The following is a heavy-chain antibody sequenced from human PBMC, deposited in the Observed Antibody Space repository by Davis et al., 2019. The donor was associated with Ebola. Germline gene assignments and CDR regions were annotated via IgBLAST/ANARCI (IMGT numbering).Heavy chain of an antibody. D-gene: IGHD1-26*01. CDR3: ARQWVYYFDY. Sequence: SETLSLTCTVSGGYISGYYWSWIRQPPGKGLEWIGSIYYSGSTYYNQSLKSRVTISVDTSKNQFSLTLSSVTAADTAVYYCARQWVYYFDYWGQGTLVTVSS. V-gene: IGHV4-39*01. CDR1: GGYISGYY. CDR2: IYYSGST. J-gene: IGHJ4*02.